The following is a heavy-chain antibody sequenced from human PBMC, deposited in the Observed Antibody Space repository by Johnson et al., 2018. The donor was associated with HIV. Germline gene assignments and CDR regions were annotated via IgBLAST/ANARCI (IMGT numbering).Heavy chain of an antibody. CDR2: LWKDRSHK. J-gene: IGHJ3*02. CDR1: GFTVSNYG. V-gene: IGHV3-33*01. D-gene: IGHD1-26*01. CDR3: ARQWADAFDI. Sequence: QVQLVESGGGVVQPGRSLRLSCAVSGFTVSNYGMHWVRQAPGKGLEWVAVLWKDRSHKYYTDSVKGRFTISRDNSKNTVYLQMNSLRAEDTALYYCARQWADAFDIWGQGTMVTVSS.